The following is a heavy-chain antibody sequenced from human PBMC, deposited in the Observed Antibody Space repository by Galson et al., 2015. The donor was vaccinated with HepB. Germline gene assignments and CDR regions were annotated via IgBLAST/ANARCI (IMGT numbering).Heavy chain of an antibody. CDR3: ASVQGISGIIFYYYGMDV. Sequence: SVKVSCKASGGTFSNYVISWVRQAPGQGLEWMGGIPPMFGTANYAQRFQGRVTITADESTSTVYMELSSLRSEDTAVYYCASVQGISGIIFYYYGMDVWGQGTTFIVSS. CDR2: IPPMFGTA. V-gene: IGHV1-69*13. J-gene: IGHJ6*02. CDR1: GGTFSNYV. D-gene: IGHD1-20*01.